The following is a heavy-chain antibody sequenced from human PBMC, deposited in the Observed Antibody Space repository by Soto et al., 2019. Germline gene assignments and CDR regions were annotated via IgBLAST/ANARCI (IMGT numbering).Heavy chain of an antibody. CDR1: GGTFSSYA. D-gene: IGHD6-13*01. CDR2: IIPSFGTA. V-gene: IGHV1-69*12. CDR3: ARHQDSSSVIKLLYYYGMDV. J-gene: IGHJ6*02. Sequence: QVQLVQSGAEVKKPGSSVKVSCKASGGTFSSYAISWVRQAPGQGLEWMERIIPSFGTANYAQKFQGRVNITEDASTSTAYMKLSSPTYDDPGVYYWARHQDSSSVIKLLYYYGMDVWGQGTTVTVSS.